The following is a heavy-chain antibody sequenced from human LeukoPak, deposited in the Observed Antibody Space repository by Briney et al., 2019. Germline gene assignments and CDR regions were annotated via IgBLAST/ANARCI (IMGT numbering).Heavy chain of an antibody. CDR3: AKDDDFDFWTGPFFYFDY. CDR2: VSASSGSS. Sequence: GGSLRLSCAASGFPFNNFAMNWVRQTPGRGLEWVSAVSASSGSSYYADSVKGRFTISRDNSRNTLYLQMNSLRADDTAVYYRAKDDDFDFWTGPFFYFDYWGRGTLVTVSS. V-gene: IGHV3-23*01. J-gene: IGHJ4*02. D-gene: IGHD3/OR15-3a*01. CDR1: GFPFNNFA.